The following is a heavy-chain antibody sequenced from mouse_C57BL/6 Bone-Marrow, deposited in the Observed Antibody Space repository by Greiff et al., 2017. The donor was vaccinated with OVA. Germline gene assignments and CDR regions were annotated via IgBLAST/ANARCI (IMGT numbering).Heavy chain of an antibody. D-gene: IGHD1-1*01. CDR2: ISSGGSYT. CDR1: GFTFSSYG. CDR3: ARRRAYYGSSYAMDY. V-gene: IGHV5-6*02. Sequence: EVMLVESGGDLVKPGGSLKLSCAASGFTFSSYGMSWVRQTPDKRLEWVATISSGGSYTYYPDSVKGRFTISRDNAKNTLYLQMSSLKSEDTAMYYCARRRAYYGSSYAMDYWGQGTSVTVSS. J-gene: IGHJ4*01.